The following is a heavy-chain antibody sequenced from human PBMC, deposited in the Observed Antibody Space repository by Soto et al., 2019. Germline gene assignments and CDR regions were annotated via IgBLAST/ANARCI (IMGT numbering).Heavy chain of an antibody. CDR3: TRGVVDYDY. V-gene: IGHV1-18*01. Sequence: QVRLVQSGGEVKKPGASVKVSCRTSGYTFTPYGITWVRQAPGQGLEWMGWVSAHSGKTNYAQKYQGRVAMTTDTSASTAFMELRGLTSDDTAIDYCTRGVVDYDYWGQGTLVTVSS. J-gene: IGHJ4*02. CDR2: VSAHSGKT. CDR1: GYTFTPYG. D-gene: IGHD2-15*01.